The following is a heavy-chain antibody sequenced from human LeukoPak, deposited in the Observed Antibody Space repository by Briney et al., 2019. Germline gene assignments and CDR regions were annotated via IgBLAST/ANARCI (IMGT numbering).Heavy chain of an antibody. J-gene: IGHJ4*02. CDR2: INRNGGST. D-gene: IGHD3-10*01. V-gene: IGHV3-20*04. CDR1: GFTFDDYG. Sequence: GGSLRLSCEASGFTFDDYGMSWFRQRPGRGLEWVSGINRNGGSTDYADSVKGRFTISRDNAKNSHFLQMNSLRVEDTALYYCARGFRNGPFDCWGQGTLVTVSS. CDR3: ARGFRNGPFDC.